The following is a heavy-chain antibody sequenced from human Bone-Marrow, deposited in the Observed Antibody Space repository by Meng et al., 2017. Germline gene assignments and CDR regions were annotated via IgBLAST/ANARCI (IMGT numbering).Heavy chain of an antibody. V-gene: IGHV3-64*01. Sequence: GGSLRLSCAASGFTFDDYGMSWVRQAPGKGLEYVSAISSNGGSTYYANSVKGRFTISRDNSKNTLYLQMGSLRAEDMAVYYCARGGWELLRGWFDPWGQGTLVTVSS. CDR2: ISSNGGST. J-gene: IGHJ5*02. CDR1: GFTFDDYG. CDR3: ARGGWELLRGWFDP. D-gene: IGHD1-26*01.